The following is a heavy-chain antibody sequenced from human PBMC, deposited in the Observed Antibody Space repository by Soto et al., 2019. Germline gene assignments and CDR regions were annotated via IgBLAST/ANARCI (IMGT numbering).Heavy chain of an antibody. J-gene: IGHJ4*02. V-gene: IGHV1-18*01. CDR3: ARDAAVGLFDY. CDR2: ISAYNGNT. CDR1: GYTFTSYG. Sequence: QVQLVQSGAEVKKPGASVKVSCKASGYTFTSYGISWVRQAPGQGLERMGWISAYNGNTNDAQKIQGRVTMTKDPSTSTAYRELRSLRSDDTAVYYCARDAAVGLFDYWGQGTLVTVSS. D-gene: IGHD1-26*01.